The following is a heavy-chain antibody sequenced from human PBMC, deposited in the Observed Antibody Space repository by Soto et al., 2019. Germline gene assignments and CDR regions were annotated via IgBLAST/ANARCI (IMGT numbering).Heavy chain of an antibody. Sequence: GGSLRLSCAVSGFTFSSYNMNWVRQAPGKGLEWVSYISRSSSSIYYADSVKGRFTISRDNAENSLFLQMNSLRAEDTAVYYCARVQGGSDWYPNPFAIWGQGTMVTVSS. J-gene: IGHJ3*02. D-gene: IGHD6-19*01. V-gene: IGHV3-48*01. CDR3: ARVQGGSDWYPNPFAI. CDR2: ISRSSSSI. CDR1: GFTFSSYN.